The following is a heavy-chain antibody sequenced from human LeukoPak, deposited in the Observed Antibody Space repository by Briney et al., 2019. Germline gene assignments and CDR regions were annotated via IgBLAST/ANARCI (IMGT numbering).Heavy chain of an antibody. CDR2: ISGSAGGT. J-gene: IGHJ4*02. CDR3: AKGAGYSGHDLSSYFDY. D-gene: IGHD5-12*01. CDR1: EFTFSSYA. V-gene: IGHV3-23*01. Sequence: GGSLGLSCAASEFTFSSYAMSWVRQAPGKGLEWVSAISGSAGGTYYADSVKGRFTISRDNSKNTLYLLMHSLRAEDTAVYYCAKGAGYSGHDLSSYFDYWGQGILVTVSS.